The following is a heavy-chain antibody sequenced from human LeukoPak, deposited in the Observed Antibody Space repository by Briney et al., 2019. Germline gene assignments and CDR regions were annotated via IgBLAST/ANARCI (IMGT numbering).Heavy chain of an antibody. Sequence: GGSLRLSCAASGFTFSSYALSWVRQAAGKGLEWVSAISGSGGSTYYAGSVKGRFTISRDNSKNTLYLQMNSLRVEDTAVYYCAKTPSGSYYPGYFDYWGQGTLVTVSS. CDR3: AKTPSGSYYPGYFDY. CDR1: GFTFSSYA. V-gene: IGHV3-23*01. J-gene: IGHJ4*02. D-gene: IGHD1-26*01. CDR2: ISGSGGST.